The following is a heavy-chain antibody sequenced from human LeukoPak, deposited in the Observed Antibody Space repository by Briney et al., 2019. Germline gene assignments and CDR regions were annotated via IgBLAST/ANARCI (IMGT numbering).Heavy chain of an antibody. CDR2: IWYDGSNK. Sequence: GGSLRLSCAASGFTFSSYGMHWVRQAPGKGLEWVAVIWYDGSNKYYADSVKGRFTISRDNSKNTLYLQMNSLRAEDTAVYYCARVGYSYGCSLDYWGQGTLVTVSS. J-gene: IGHJ4*02. V-gene: IGHV3-33*01. D-gene: IGHD5-18*01. CDR3: ARVGYSYGCSLDY. CDR1: GFTFSSYG.